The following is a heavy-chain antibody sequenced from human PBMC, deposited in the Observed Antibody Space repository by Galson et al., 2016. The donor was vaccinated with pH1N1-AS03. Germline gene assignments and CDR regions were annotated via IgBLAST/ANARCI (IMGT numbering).Heavy chain of an antibody. CDR1: GGSFSGNY. CDR2: INHSGST. J-gene: IGHJ4*02. D-gene: IGHD3-22*01. V-gene: IGHV4-34*01. CDR3: ARVERRRLNGPMTFDC. Sequence: ETLSLTCAVSGGSFSGNYWSWIRQPPGKGLEWIGEINHSGSTNPNPSLQNRVAISVDPSKNQFSLNVTSVTAADTAVYYCARVERRRLNGPMTFDCWGQGTLVTVSS.